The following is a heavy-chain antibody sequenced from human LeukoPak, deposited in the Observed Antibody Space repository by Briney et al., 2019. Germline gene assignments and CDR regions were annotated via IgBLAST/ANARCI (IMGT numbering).Heavy chain of an antibody. Sequence: KPSETLSLICTVSGGSISSYYWSWIRQPPGKGLEWIGYIYYSGSTNYNPSLKSRVTISVDTSKNQFSLKLSSVTAADTAVYYCASHDFWTNPFDYWGQGTLVTVSS. V-gene: IGHV4-59*01. J-gene: IGHJ4*02. CDR1: GGSISSYY. D-gene: IGHD3-3*01. CDR2: IYYSGST. CDR3: ASHDFWTNPFDY.